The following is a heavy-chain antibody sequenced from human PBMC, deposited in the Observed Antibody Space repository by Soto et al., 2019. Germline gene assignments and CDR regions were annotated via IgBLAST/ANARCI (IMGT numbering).Heavy chain of an antibody. J-gene: IGHJ6*02. Sequence: PGGSLRLSCVASGFTFSSYGMHWVRQAPGKGLEWVAVIWYDGSNKYYADSVKGRFTISRDNSKNTLYLQMNSLRAEDTAVYYCARVREDYDFWSGYFGMDVWGQGTTVTVSS. CDR3: ARVREDYDFWSGYFGMDV. CDR1: GFTFSSYG. D-gene: IGHD3-3*01. V-gene: IGHV3-33*01. CDR2: IWYDGSNK.